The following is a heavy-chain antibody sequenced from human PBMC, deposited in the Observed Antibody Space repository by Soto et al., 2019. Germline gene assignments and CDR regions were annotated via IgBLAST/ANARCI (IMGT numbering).Heavy chain of an antibody. J-gene: IGHJ4*02. CDR1: GFTFSSYG. CDR3: ARGDSSGFY. Sequence: QVQLVESGGGVVQPGRSLTLSCAASGFTFSSYGMHWVRQAPGKGLEWVAVIWYDGSNKYYADSVKGRFTISRDNSKNTLYLQMNSLRAEDTAEYYCARGDSSGFYWGRGTLVTVSS. V-gene: IGHV3-33*01. D-gene: IGHD6-19*01. CDR2: IWYDGSNK.